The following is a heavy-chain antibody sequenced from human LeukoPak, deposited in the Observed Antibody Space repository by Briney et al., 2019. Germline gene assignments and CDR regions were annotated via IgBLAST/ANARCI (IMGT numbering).Heavy chain of an antibody. J-gene: IGHJ4*02. V-gene: IGHV3-23*01. CDR1: GSTFSRYA. CDR2: ISESDGST. D-gene: IGHD3-22*01. CDR3: ARDRGYYDSSGYYYVGYYFDY. Sequence: TGGSLRLSCAASGSTFSRYAMSWVRQAPGKGLEWLSAISESDGSTYYADSVKGRFTISRDNAKNSLYLQMNSLRAEDTAVYYCARDRGYYDSSGYYYVGYYFDYWGQGTLVTVSS.